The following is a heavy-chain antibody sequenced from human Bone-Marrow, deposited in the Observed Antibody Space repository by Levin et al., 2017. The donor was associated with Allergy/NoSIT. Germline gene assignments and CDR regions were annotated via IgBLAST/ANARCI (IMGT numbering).Heavy chain of an antibody. D-gene: IGHD1-26*01. CDR1: GFTFSSYG. Sequence: GESLKISCAASGFTFSSYGMHWVRQAPGKGLEWVAVISYDGSNKYYADSVKGRFTISRDNSKNTLYLQMNSLRAEDTAVYYCAKDHGGNTTCWFDPWGQGTLVTVSS. V-gene: IGHV3-30*18. CDR2: ISYDGSNK. CDR3: AKDHGGNTTCWFDP. J-gene: IGHJ5*02.